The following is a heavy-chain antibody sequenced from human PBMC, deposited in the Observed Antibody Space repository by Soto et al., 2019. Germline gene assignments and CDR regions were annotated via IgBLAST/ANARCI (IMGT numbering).Heavy chain of an antibody. D-gene: IGHD5-18*01. CDR2: INHSGST. J-gene: IGHJ4*02. V-gene: IGHV4-34*01. CDR1: GGSFSGYY. Sequence: PSETLSLTCAVYGGSFSGYYWSWIRQPPGKGLEWIGEINHSGSTNYNPSLKSRVTISVDTSKNQFSLKLSSVTAADTAVYYCASLLKADVVDTAMARRPSFDYWGQGTLVTVSS. CDR3: ASLLKADVVDTAMARRPSFDY.